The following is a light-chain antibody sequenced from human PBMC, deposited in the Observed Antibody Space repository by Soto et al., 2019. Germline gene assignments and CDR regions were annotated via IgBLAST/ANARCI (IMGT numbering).Light chain of an antibody. CDR1: QTINHW. CDR2: DVS. J-gene: IGKJ1*01. Sequence: EIQMTQSPSNMSTSVGASIPITCRASQTINHWVAWYQQKPGKAPKLLIYDVSSLESGVPSRVSGSGAGTEFTLTISSLQPDDFATYYCQQYNTFWTFGQGTKVDNK. CDR3: QQYNTFWT. V-gene: IGKV1-5*01.